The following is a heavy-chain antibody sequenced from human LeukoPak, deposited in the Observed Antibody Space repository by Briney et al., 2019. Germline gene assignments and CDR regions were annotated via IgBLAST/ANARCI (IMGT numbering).Heavy chain of an antibody. J-gene: IGHJ5*02. Sequence: SETLSLTCAVSGGSINSGGYSWSWIRQPPGKGLEWIGYIYHSGSTYYNPSLKSRVTISVDRSKNQFSLKLSSVTAADTAVYYCARVRYQLPNDNWFDPWGQGTLVTVSS. V-gene: IGHV4-30-2*01. CDR2: IYHSGST. D-gene: IGHD2-2*01. CDR1: GGSINSGGYS. CDR3: ARVRYQLPNDNWFDP.